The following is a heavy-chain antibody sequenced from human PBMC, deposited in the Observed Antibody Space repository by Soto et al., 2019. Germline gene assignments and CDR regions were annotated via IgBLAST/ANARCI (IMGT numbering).Heavy chain of an antibody. J-gene: IGHJ6*02. D-gene: IGHD3-10*01. CDR2: INAGNGNT. CDR3: ARDWLVRGVNRYGMDV. Sequence: ASGKVCCKSSGYTFTSYSMHWVRQAPGQRLEWMGWINAGNGNTKYSQKFQGRVTITRDTSASTAYMELSSLRSEDTAVYYCARDWLVRGVNRYGMDVWGQGTTVTVSS. CDR1: GYTFTSYS. V-gene: IGHV1-3*01.